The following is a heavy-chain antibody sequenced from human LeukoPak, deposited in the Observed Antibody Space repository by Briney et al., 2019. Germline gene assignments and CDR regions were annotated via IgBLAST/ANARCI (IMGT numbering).Heavy chain of an antibody. V-gene: IGHV1-2*02. Sequence: ASLKVSSKASGYTFTGYYMHWVRQATGQGLEWMGWINPNSGGTNYAQKFRGRVTMTRDTSISTAYMELSRLRSDDTAVYYCARGRIAAAGFYYYYYGMDVWGQGTTVTASS. CDR3: ARGRIAAAGFYYYYYGMDV. CDR2: INPNSGGT. J-gene: IGHJ6*02. CDR1: GYTFTGYY. D-gene: IGHD6-13*01.